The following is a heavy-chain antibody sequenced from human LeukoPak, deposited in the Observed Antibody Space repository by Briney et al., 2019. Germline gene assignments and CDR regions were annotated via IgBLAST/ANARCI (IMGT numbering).Heavy chain of an antibody. CDR2: ISDSSTYI. CDR3: ARDPTSSWETAFDI. V-gene: IGHV3-21*01. D-gene: IGHD1-26*01. CDR1: GFTFSTYT. Sequence: PGGSLRLSCAASGFTFSTYTMNWVRQPPGKGLEWVSSISDSSTYIYYADSLKGRFTISRDNAKNSLYLQMNSLRAEDTAVYYCARDPTSSWETAFDIWGQGTMVTVSS. J-gene: IGHJ3*02.